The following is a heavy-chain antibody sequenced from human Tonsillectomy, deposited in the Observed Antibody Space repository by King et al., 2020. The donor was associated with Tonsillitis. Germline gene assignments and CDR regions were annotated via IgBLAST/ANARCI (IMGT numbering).Heavy chain of an antibody. V-gene: IGHV4-34*01. CDR1: GGSFSGYY. D-gene: IGHD3-22*01. CDR3: ARVGDSSGYYSSFDY. CDR2: INHSGST. J-gene: IGHJ4*02. Sequence: VQLQQWGAGLLKPSETLSLTCAVYGGSFSGYYWSWIRQPPGKGLEWSGEINHSGSTNYNPSLKSRVTISVDTSKNQFSLKLSSVTAADTAVYYCARVGDSSGYYSSFDYWGQGTLVTVSS.